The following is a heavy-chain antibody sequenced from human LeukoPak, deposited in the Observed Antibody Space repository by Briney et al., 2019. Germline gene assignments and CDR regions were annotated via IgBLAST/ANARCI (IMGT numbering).Heavy chain of an antibody. Sequence: GGSLRLSCVASAFTFSSYAIHWVRQAPRKGLEWVAVISYDGSNKYYADSVKGRFTISRDNSKNTVYLQMNSLRADDTAVYYCARDQMAAGGNLDPYFDYWGQGTLVTVSS. CDR3: ARDQMAAGGNLDPYFDY. D-gene: IGHD6-13*01. J-gene: IGHJ4*02. V-gene: IGHV3-30-3*01. CDR1: AFTFSSYA. CDR2: ISYDGSNK.